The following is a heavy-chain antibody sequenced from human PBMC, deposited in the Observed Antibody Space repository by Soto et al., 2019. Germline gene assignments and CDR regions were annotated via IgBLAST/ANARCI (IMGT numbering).Heavy chain of an antibody. CDR1: GGSISSYY. CDR2: IYYSGST. V-gene: IGHV4-59*01. CDR3: ARTYYDSSGFDY. D-gene: IGHD3-22*01. Sequence: LSLTCTVSGGSISSYYWSWIRQPPGKGLEWIGYIYYSGSTNYNPSLKSRVTISVDTSKNQFSLKLSSVTAADTAVYYCARTYYDSSGFDYWGQGTRVTVSS. J-gene: IGHJ4*02.